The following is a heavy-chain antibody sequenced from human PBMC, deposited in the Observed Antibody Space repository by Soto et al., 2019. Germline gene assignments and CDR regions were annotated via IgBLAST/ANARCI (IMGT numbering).Heavy chain of an antibody. J-gene: IGHJ4*02. D-gene: IGHD6-19*01. Sequence: SETLSLTCTVSGGSVSSGSYYWSWIRQPPGKGLEWIGYIYYSGSTNYNPSLKSRVTIPVDTSKNQFSLKLSSVTAADTAVYYCARGPGRAVAGIVDYWGQGTLVTVSS. CDR2: IYYSGST. CDR1: GGSVSSGSYY. V-gene: IGHV4-61*01. CDR3: ARGPGRAVAGIVDY.